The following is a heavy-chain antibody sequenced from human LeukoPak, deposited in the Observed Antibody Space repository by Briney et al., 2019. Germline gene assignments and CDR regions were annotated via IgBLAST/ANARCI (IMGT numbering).Heavy chain of an antibody. D-gene: IGHD3-10*01. V-gene: IGHV3-21*04. CDR1: GFTFSSYS. J-gene: IGHJ3*02. CDR3: AKGSYGSGSYYAFDI. CDR2: ISSRSSYI. Sequence: GGSLRLSCAASGFTFSSYSINWVRQAPGKGLEWVSSISSRSSYIYYADSVKGRFTISRDNSKNTLYLQMNSLRAEDTAVYYCAKGSYGSGSYYAFDIWGQGTMVTVSS.